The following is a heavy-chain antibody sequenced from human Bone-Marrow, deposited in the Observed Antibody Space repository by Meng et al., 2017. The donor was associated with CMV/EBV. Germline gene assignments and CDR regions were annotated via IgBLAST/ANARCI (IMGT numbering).Heavy chain of an antibody. CDR2: INWNGGST. Sequence: GESLKISCAASGFTFDDYGMSWVRQAPGKGLEWVSGINWNGGSTGYADSVKGRFTISRDNAKNSLYLQMNSLRAEDTAVYYCAREGYCSSTSCYKEYYYGMDVWGQGTTVTVSS. D-gene: IGHD2-2*02. V-gene: IGHV3-20*04. CDR1: GFTFDDYG. J-gene: IGHJ6*02. CDR3: AREGYCSSTSCYKEYYYGMDV.